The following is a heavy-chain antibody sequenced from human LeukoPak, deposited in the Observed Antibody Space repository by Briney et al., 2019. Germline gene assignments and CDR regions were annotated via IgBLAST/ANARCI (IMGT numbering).Heavy chain of an antibody. Sequence: SQTLSLTCAISGDSVSSNSAAWGWIRQSPSRGLEWLRRTYYRSKWYNDYAVSVKSRITINPDTSKNQFSLQLNSVTPEDAAVYYCARGYYGSGSYMGYFDYWGQGTLVTVSS. CDR2: TYYRSKWYN. J-gene: IGHJ4*02. V-gene: IGHV6-1*01. CDR3: ARGYYGSGSYMGYFDY. CDR1: GDSVSSNSAA. D-gene: IGHD3-10*01.